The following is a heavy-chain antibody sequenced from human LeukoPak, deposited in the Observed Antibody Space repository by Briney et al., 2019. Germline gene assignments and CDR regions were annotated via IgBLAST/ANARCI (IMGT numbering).Heavy chain of an antibody. CDR1: GGTFSSYA. CDR2: IIPIFGTA. Sequence: SVKVSCKASGGTFSSYAISWVRQAPGQGLEWMGGIIPIFGTANYAQKFQGRVTITADKSTSTAYMELSSLRSEDTAVYYCATFGSGSFYYYYYMDVWGKGTTVTVSS. J-gene: IGHJ6*03. D-gene: IGHD3-10*01. CDR3: ATFGSGSFYYYYYMDV. V-gene: IGHV1-69*06.